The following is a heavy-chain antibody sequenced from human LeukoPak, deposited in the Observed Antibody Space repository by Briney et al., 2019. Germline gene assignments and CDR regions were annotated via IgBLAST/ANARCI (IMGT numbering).Heavy chain of an antibody. Sequence: ASVKVSYKPSGYTFTGYYMQWVRQAPGQGLEWVGWSDPNCGGTNYAQKFQGRIAMTRDTSISTAYMELSRPRSDDTAVYYCARVRSGYSSGWYVNYWGQGTLVTVSS. CDR1: GYTFTGYY. CDR3: ARVRSGYSSGWYVNY. D-gene: IGHD6-19*01. V-gene: IGHV1-2*02. J-gene: IGHJ4*02. CDR2: SDPNCGGT.